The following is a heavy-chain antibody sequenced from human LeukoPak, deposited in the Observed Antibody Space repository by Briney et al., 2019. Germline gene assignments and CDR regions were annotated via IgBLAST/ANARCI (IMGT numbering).Heavy chain of an antibody. V-gene: IGHV4-34*01. Sequence: SETLSLTCAVYGGSFSGYYWSWIRQPPGKGLEWIGEINHSGSTNYNPSLKSRVTISVDTSKNQFSLKLSSVTAADTAVYYCARVNGRGGSGSFDYWGQGTLVTVSS. J-gene: IGHJ4*02. CDR3: ARVNGRGGSGSFDY. CDR1: GGSFSGYY. D-gene: IGHD3-10*01. CDR2: INHSGST.